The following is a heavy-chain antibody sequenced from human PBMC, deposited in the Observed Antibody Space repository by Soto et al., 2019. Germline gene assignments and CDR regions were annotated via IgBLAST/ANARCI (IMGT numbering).Heavy chain of an antibody. CDR2: IIASNGTA. CDR1: GGTFSSYA. Sequence: SVKVSCKASGGTFSSYAISWVRQAPGEGLEWMGWIIASNGTANYAQKFQGRVTITRDTSASTAYMELSSLRSEDTAVYYCARDPLTPGRGWFDPWGQGTLVTVSS. CDR3: ARDPLTPGRGWFDP. D-gene: IGHD2-15*01. J-gene: IGHJ5*02. V-gene: IGHV1-69*05.